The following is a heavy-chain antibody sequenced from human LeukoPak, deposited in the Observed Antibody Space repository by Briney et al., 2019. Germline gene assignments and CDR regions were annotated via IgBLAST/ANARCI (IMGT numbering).Heavy chain of an antibody. J-gene: IGHJ6*03. CDR3: ARGRDYVWGSYRYMDV. V-gene: IGHV1-69*05. Sequence: SVKVSCKASGGTFSSYAISWVRQAPGQGLEWMGGIIPIFGTANYAQKFQGRVTITTDESTSTAYIELSSLRSEDTAVYYCARGRDYVWGSYRYMDVWGKGTTVTVSS. CDR1: GGTFSSYA. CDR2: IIPIFGTA. D-gene: IGHD3-16*02.